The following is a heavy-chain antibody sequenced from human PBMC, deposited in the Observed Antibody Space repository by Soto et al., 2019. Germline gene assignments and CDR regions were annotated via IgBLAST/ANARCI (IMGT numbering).Heavy chain of an antibody. D-gene: IGHD3-16*01. V-gene: IGHV3-30-3*01. CDR2: ISYDGSNK. J-gene: IGHJ4*02. CDR3: ARAYEGGYFEY. Sequence: QVQLVESGGGVVQPGRSLRLSCAASGFTFSSYAMHWVRQAPGKGLEWVAVISYDGSNKYYADSVKGRFTISRDNSKNTLYLQMNSLRAEDTAVYYCARAYEGGYFEYGGQGTLVTVSS. CDR1: GFTFSSYA.